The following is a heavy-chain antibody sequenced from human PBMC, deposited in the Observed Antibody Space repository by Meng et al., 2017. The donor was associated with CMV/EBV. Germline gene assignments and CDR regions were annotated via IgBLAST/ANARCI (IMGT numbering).Heavy chain of an antibody. CDR3: ARVSRGGDYKCLGY. CDR1: GFTFSSYS. CDR2: ISSSSSYI. D-gene: IGHD4-17*01. V-gene: IGHV3-21*01. Sequence: GESLKISCAASGFTFSSYSMNWVRQAPGKGLEWVSSISSSSSYIYYADSVKGRFTISRDNAKNSLYLQMNSLGAEDTAVYYCARVSRGGDYKCLGYWGQGTLVTVSS. J-gene: IGHJ4*02.